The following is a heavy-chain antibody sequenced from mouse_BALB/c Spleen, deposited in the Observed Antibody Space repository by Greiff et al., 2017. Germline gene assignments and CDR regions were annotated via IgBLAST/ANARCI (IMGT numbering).Heavy chain of an antibody. CDR3: AREGGNYPAWFAY. V-gene: IGHV5-4*02. J-gene: IGHJ3*01. CDR1: GFTFSDYY. Sequence: EVKVVESGGGLLKPGGSLKLSCAASGFTFSDYYMYWVRQTPEKRLEWVATISDGGSYTYYPDSVKGRFTISSDNAKNNLYLQMSSLKSEDTAMYYCAREGGNYPAWFAYWGQGTLVTVSA. D-gene: IGHD2-1*01. CDR2: ISDGGSYT.